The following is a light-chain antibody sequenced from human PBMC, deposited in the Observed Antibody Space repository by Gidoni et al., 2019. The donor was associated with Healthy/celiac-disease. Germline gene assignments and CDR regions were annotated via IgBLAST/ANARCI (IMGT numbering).Light chain of an antibody. CDR3: QQYYSTPLLT. Sequence: DIVMTQSPDYLAVSLGERATINCKSSQSVLYSSNNKNYLAWYQQKPAQPPKLLIYWASTRESGVPDRFSGSGSGTDFTLTISSLQAEDVAVYYCQQYYSTPLLTFGGGTKVEIK. V-gene: IGKV4-1*01. CDR1: QSVLYSSNNKNY. J-gene: IGKJ4*01. CDR2: WAS.